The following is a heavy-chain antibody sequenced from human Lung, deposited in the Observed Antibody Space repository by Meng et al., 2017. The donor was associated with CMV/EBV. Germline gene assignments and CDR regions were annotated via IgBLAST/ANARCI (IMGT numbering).Heavy chain of an antibody. J-gene: IGHJ4*02. Sequence: LQGSCPGLVKPSATLSLPCTVSVGSLSSYYWGGTRQSAGKGLEWIGRIYTSGTTIYNPSLKSRLTLSLDTSKNQFSLKLNSVTAADTAVYYCARAEADTGNFDYWGQGTLVTVSS. V-gene: IGHV4-4*07. CDR1: VGSLSSYY. CDR2: IYTSGTT. CDR3: ARAEADTGNFDY. D-gene: IGHD6-19*01.